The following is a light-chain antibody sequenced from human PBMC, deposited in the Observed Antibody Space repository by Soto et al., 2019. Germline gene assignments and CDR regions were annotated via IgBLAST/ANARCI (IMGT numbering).Light chain of an antibody. CDR1: QSLLHSNGYNY. V-gene: IGKV2-28*01. CDR2: LGS. J-gene: IGKJ1*01. Sequence: DIVMTQSPLSLPVTPGEPASISCRSSQSLLHSNGYNYLDWYLQKPGQSPQLLIYLGSNRDSGVPDRFSGSGSGTDFTLKISRVEAEDVGVYYCMQALQTPRRTFGQGTKVEIK. CDR3: MQALQTPRRT.